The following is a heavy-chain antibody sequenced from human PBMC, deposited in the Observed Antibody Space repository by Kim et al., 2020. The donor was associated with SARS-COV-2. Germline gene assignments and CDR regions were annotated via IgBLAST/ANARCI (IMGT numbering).Heavy chain of an antibody. V-gene: IGHV3-48*03. CDR3: ARETRGIAVAGTHDAFDI. CDR1: GFTFSSYE. CDR2: ISSSGSTI. D-gene: IGHD6-19*01. J-gene: IGHJ3*02. Sequence: GGSLRLSCAASGFTFSSYEMNWVRQAPGKGLEWVSYISSSGSTIYYADSVKGRFTISRDNAKNSLYLQMNSLRAEDTAVYYCARETRGIAVAGTHDAFDIWGQGTMVTVSS.